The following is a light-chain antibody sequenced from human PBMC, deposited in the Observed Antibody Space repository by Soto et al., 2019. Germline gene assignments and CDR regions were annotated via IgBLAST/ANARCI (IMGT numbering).Light chain of an antibody. Sequence: QSVLTQPPSASGTPGQRVTISCSGSSSNIGSNTVNWYQQLPGTAPKLLIYSNNQRPSGVPDRFSGSKSGTSASLAISGLQSEDEADYYCAAWDDSLNGPSYVFATGTKLTAL. CDR2: SNN. CDR1: SSNIGSNT. V-gene: IGLV1-44*01. CDR3: AAWDDSLNGPSYV. J-gene: IGLJ1*01.